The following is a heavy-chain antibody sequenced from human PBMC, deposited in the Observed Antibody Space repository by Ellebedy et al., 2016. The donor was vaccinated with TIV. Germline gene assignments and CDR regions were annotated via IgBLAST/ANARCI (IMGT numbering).Heavy chain of an antibody. D-gene: IGHD5-24*01. J-gene: IGHJ4*02. CDR3: ARGLGDGYNSFDY. CDR2: INHSGST. V-gene: IGHV4-34*01. CDR1: GGSFSGYY. Sequence: SETLSLXCAVYGGSFSGYYWSWIRQPPGKGLEWIGEINHSGSTNYNPSLKSRVTIPVDTSKNQFSLKLSSVTAADTAVYYCARGLGDGYNSFDYWGQGTLVTVSS.